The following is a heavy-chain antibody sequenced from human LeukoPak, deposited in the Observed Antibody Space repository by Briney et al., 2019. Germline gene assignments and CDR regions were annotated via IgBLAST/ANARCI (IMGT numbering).Heavy chain of an antibody. V-gene: IGHV4-39*01. D-gene: IGHD5-12*01. CDR3: ARHSRSGSGGYENAFDI. J-gene: IGHJ3*02. CDR1: GGSISSSSYY. Sequence: KPSETVSLTCTVSGGSISSSSYYWDWIRQSPGKGLEWIGNIYSGGSTYYTPSLKSRVTISVDTSKNQFSLKLSSVTAADTAIYFCARHSRSGSGGYENAFDIWGPGTMGSVSS. CDR2: IYSGGST.